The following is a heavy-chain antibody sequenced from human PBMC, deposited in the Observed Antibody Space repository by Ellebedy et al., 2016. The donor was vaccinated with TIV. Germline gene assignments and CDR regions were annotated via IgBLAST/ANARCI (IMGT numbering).Heavy chain of an antibody. J-gene: IGHJ4*02. CDR2: ISGSGGST. Sequence: GGSLRLSXAASGFTFSNYAMSWVRQAPGKGLEWVSGISGSGGSTYYADSVKGRFTISRDNSKNTLYLQMNSLRDEDTAVYYCAKGTYYDILTGYWAFDYWGQGTLVTVSS. CDR1: GFTFSNYA. V-gene: IGHV3-23*01. D-gene: IGHD3-9*01. CDR3: AKGTYYDILTGYWAFDY.